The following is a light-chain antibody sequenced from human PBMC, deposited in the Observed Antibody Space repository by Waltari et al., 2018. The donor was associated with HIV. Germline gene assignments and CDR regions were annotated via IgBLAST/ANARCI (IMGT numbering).Light chain of an antibody. CDR3: ATWDDTLSGHVV. CDR2: RNN. CDR1: SSNIGSNY. V-gene: IGLV1-47*01. J-gene: IGLJ2*01. Sequence: QSVLTQPPSASGTPGQRITISCSGSSSNIGSNYVYWYQQLPGTAPKLLIYRNNQRPSWVPARFYGPKSGTSGSLAISGLRSEYEADYYCATWDDTLSGHVVFGGGTKLNVL.